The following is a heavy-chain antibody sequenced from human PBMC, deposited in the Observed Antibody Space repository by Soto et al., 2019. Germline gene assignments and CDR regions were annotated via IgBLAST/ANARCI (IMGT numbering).Heavy chain of an antibody. CDR3: ARASPHGDYALGY. J-gene: IGHJ4*01. Sequence: PSETLSLTCTVSGGSISSYYWIWIRQPPGKGLEWIGYISYSGSTNYNPSLKSRPTISVDTSKNQFSLKLSSVSAADTAVYYCARASPHGDYALGYWGHGSLVAVSS. D-gene: IGHD4-17*01. CDR1: GGSISSYY. CDR2: ISYSGST. V-gene: IGHV4-59*01.